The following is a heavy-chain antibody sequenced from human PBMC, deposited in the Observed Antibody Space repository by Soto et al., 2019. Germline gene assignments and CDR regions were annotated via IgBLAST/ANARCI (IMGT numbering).Heavy chain of an antibody. D-gene: IGHD5-18*01. CDR1: GDSVTSHY. Sequence: SETLSLTCSFSGDSVTSHYLTWIRQSPEKGLEWIGYMHYTGFSHYNPSLKSRLTISVDRSKNQFTLKLTSVTAADTAVYYCARGSSDTAMAAVGYWGQGTLVTVSS. CDR3: ARGSSDTAMAAVGY. J-gene: IGHJ4*02. V-gene: IGHV4-59*02. CDR2: MHYTGFS.